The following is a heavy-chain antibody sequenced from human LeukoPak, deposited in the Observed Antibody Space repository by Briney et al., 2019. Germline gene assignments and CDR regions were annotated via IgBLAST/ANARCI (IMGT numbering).Heavy chain of an antibody. Sequence: PSETLTLTCTVSGYSRGSGYYWGWTRQPPGKGLEWIGIIYHSGSTYYTPSLKSRVTISVDTSKNQFSLKLSSVTAADTAVYCCARDRSRNYDFWSGYYPWWFDPWGQGTLVTASS. CDR1: GYSRGSGYY. CDR2: IYHSGST. D-gene: IGHD3-3*01. J-gene: IGHJ5*02. V-gene: IGHV4-38-2*02. CDR3: ARDRSRNYDFWSGYYPWWFDP.